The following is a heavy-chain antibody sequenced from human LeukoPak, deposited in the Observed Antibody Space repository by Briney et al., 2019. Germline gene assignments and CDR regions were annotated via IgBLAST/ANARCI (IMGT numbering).Heavy chain of an antibody. CDR1: GFTFSDYS. Sequence: GGSLRLSCAASGFTFSDYSMNWVRQAPGKGLEWVSYSSGGSGTIYYADSVKGRFTISRDNAKNSLFLQMNSLRDKDTAVYYCARGQRYSTSPFDYWGQGTLVTVSS. D-gene: IGHD3-16*02. CDR2: SSGGSGTI. CDR3: ARGQRYSTSPFDY. J-gene: IGHJ4*02. V-gene: IGHV3-48*02.